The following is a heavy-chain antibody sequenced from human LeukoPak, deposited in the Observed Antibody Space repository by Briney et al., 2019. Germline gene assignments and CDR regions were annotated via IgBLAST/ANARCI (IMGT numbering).Heavy chain of an antibody. CDR1: GFTFSSYD. CDR2: ISSSGSTI. J-gene: IGHJ3*02. Sequence: PGGSLRLSCAASGFTFSSYDMNWVRQAPGKGLEWVSYISSSGSTIYYADSVKGRFTISRDNAKNSLYLQMNSLRAEDTAVYYCARGSGYSSTWYGRGAFDIWGQGTMVTVSS. V-gene: IGHV3-48*03. D-gene: IGHD6-13*01. CDR3: ARGSGYSSTWYGRGAFDI.